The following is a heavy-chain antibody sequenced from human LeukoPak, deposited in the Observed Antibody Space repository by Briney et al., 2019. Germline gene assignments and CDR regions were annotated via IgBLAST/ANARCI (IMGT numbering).Heavy chain of an antibody. Sequence: GGSLRLSCTASGFTLSNSDMNWVRQAPGKGLEWVSYISSSSSTIYYADSVKGRFTISRDNAKNSLYLQMNSLGAEDTAVYYCARDWGGYGDYGAHFDYWGQGTLVTVSS. V-gene: IGHV3-48*01. CDR3: ARDWGGYGDYGAHFDY. CDR2: ISSSSSTI. CDR1: GFTLSNSD. J-gene: IGHJ4*02. D-gene: IGHD4-17*01.